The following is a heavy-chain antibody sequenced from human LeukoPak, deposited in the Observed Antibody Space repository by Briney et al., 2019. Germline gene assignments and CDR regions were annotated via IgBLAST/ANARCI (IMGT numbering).Heavy chain of an antibody. J-gene: IGHJ4*02. CDR2: ISGSGGST. V-gene: IGHV3-23*01. Sequence: GGSLRLSCAASGFTFSSYAMSWVPQAPGKGLEWVSAISGSGGSTYYADSVKGRFTISRDNSKNALYLQMNSLRAEDTAVYYCAKGSGVLLAPFWGQGTLVTVSS. CDR1: GFTFSSYA. D-gene: IGHD3-10*01. CDR3: AKGSGVLLAPF.